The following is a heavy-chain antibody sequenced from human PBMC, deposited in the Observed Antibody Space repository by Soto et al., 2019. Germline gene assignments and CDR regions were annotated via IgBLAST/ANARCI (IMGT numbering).Heavy chain of an antibody. CDR1: GGSISSSSYY. Sequence: QLQLQESGPGLVKPSETLSLTCTVSGGSISSSSYYWGWIRQPPGKGLEWIGSIYYSGSTYYNPSLKSRVTISVDTSKNQFSLKLSSVTAADTAVYYCARTTTLMSTPPYYFDYWGQGTLVTVSS. CDR3: ARTTTLMSTPPYYFDY. D-gene: IGHD1-1*01. V-gene: IGHV4-39*01. CDR2: IYYSGST. J-gene: IGHJ4*02.